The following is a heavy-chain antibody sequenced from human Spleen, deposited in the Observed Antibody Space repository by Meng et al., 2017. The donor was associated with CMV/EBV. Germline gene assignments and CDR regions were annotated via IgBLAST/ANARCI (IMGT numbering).Heavy chain of an antibody. CDR3: ASNNLEYSSSNYFYGMDV. CDR2: IKQDGSEK. Sequence: GESLKISCAASGFSFSTYWMSWVRQAPGKGLEWVANIKQDGSEKYYVDSVKGRFTISRDNTKNSLYLQMNSLRAEDTAVYYCASNNLEYSSSNYFYGMDVWGQGTTVTVSS. D-gene: IGHD6-6*01. V-gene: IGHV3-7*01. CDR1: GFSFSTYW. J-gene: IGHJ6*02.